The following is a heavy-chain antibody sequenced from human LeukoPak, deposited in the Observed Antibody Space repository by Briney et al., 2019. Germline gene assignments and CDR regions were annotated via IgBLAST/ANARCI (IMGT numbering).Heavy chain of an antibody. Sequence: GRSLRLSCAASGSIFSSYGMHWVRQAPGKGLEWVAFIWNDGINKYYADSVKGRFTISRDNSKNTLYLQMNSLRAEDTAVYYCASWGFGSGSYLTLYGLDVWGQGTTVTVSS. CDR2: IWNDGINK. D-gene: IGHD3-10*01. J-gene: IGHJ6*02. CDR1: GSIFSSYG. CDR3: ASWGFGSGSYLTLYGLDV. V-gene: IGHV3-33*01.